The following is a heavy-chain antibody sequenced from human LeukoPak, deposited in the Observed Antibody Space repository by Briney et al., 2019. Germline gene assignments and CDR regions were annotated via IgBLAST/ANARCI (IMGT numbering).Heavy chain of an antibody. CDR1: GFSFSDAW. CDR3: VDWFDY. V-gene: IGHV3-15*04. Sequence: GGSLRLSCAASGFSFSDAWMSWVRQIPGKGLEWVGRIESKTDGGTTDYAAPVKGRFTISRDDSKNTLYLQMNSLKTEDTAVYYCVDWFDYWGQGTLVTVSS. D-gene: IGHD3-9*01. J-gene: IGHJ4*02. CDR2: IESKTDGGTT.